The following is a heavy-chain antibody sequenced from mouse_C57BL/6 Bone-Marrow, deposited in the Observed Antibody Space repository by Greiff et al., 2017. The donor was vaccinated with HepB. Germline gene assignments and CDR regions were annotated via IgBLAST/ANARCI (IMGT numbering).Heavy chain of an antibody. CDR3: ERHWEFAY. V-gene: IGHV1-26*01. CDR2: INPNNGGT. D-gene: IGHD4-1*01. Sequence: EVQLQQSGPELVKPGASVKISCKASGYTFTDYYMNWVKQSHGKSLEWIGDINPNNGGTSYNQKFKGKATLTVDKSSSTAYMELRRLTSEDSAVYYGERHWEFAYWGQGKRVTVSA. J-gene: IGHJ3*01. CDR1: GYTFTDYY.